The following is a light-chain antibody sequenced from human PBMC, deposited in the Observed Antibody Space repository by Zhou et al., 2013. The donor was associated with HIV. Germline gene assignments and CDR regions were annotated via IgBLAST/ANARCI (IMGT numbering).Light chain of an antibody. CDR2: DVS. CDR1: SSDVGGYNY. V-gene: IGLV2-14*03. CDR3: SSYTSSHTLV. Sequence: QSALTQPASVSGSPGQSITISCTGTSSDVGGYNYVSWYQQHPGKAPKLMIYDVSHRPSGVSNRFSGSKSGNTASLTISGLQAEDECDYYCSSYTSSHTLVFGTGTKVTVL. J-gene: IGLJ1*01.